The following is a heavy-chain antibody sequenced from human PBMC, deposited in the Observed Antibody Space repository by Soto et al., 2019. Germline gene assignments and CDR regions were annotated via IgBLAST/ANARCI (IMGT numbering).Heavy chain of an antibody. V-gene: IGHV3-66*02. CDR3: ARDPTTGAPDYIDY. D-gene: IGHD1-1*01. CDR1: GFTVSSNY. Sequence: GGSLRLSCAASGFTVSSNYMSWVRQAPGKGLEWVSVIYSGGSTYYADSVKGRFTISRDNSKNTLYLQMNSLRAEDTAVYDCARDPTTGAPDYIDYWGQGTLVTVSS. CDR2: IYSGGST. J-gene: IGHJ4*02.